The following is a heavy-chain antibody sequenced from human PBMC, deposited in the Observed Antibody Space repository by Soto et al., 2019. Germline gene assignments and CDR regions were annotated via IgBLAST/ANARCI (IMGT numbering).Heavy chain of an antibody. CDR3: ATVRPPGFSYGPYDY. Sequence: PSETLSLTCVVSGGSLSSYYWSWIRQPPGKGLEWIGYIYYSGSTNYNPSLKSRVTISVDTSKNQFALKLSSVTAAETAVYYCATVRPPGFSYGPYDYWGQGTLVTVSS. CDR1: GGSLSSYY. V-gene: IGHV4-59*08. CDR2: IYYSGST. J-gene: IGHJ4*02. D-gene: IGHD5-18*01.